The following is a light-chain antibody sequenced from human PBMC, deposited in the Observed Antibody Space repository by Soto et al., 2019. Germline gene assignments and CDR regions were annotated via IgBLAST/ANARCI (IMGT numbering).Light chain of an antibody. CDR3: SSYAGSNSYV. V-gene: IGLV2-8*01. J-gene: IGLJ1*01. Sequence: SVLTQPPSASGSPGQSVTISCTGTSSDVGGYNYVSWYQQHPGKAPKLMIYEVSKRPSGVPDRFSVSKSGNTPSLTVSGLQAEDEADYYCSSYAGSNSYVFGTGTKLTVL. CDR2: EVS. CDR1: SSDVGGYNY.